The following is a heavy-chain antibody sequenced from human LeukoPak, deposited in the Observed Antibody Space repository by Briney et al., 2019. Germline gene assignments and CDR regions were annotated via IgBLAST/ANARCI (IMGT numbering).Heavy chain of an antibody. D-gene: IGHD1-26*01. J-gene: IGHJ3*02. CDR3: ARDRDRWEPGPDHDAFDI. CDR1: GFTFSSYG. V-gene: IGHV3-30*03. CDR2: ISYDGSNK. Sequence: GGSLRLSCAASGFTFSSYGMHWVRQAPGKGLEWVAVISYDGSNKYYADSVKGRFTISRDNSKNTLYLQMNSLRAEDTAVYYCARDRDRWEPGPDHDAFDIWGQGTMVTVSS.